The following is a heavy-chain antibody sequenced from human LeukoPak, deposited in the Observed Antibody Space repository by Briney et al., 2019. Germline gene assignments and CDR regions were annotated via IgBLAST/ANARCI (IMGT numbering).Heavy chain of an antibody. CDR2: IYYSGST. CDR1: GGSISSYY. V-gene: IGHV4-59*01. CDR3: ARTRHQRYYFDY. J-gene: IGHJ4*02. Sequence: PSDTLSLTCTVSGGSISSYYWSWIRQPPGKGLEWIGYIYYSGSTNYNPSLKSRVTISVDTSKNQFSLKLSSVTAADTAVYYCARTRHQRYYFDYWGQGTLVTVSS.